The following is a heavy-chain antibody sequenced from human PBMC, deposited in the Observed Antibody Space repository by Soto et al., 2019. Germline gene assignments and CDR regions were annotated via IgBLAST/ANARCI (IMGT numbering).Heavy chain of an antibody. D-gene: IGHD4-17*01. Sequence: SETLSLTCTVSGGSISSYYWSWIRQPPGKGLEWIGYICYSGSTNYNPSLKSRVTISVDTSKNQFSLKLSSVTAADTAVYYCARGAVTTFMDVWGQGTKVTVYS. V-gene: IGHV4-59*01. CDR2: ICYSGST. CDR1: GGSISSYY. J-gene: IGHJ6*02. CDR3: ARGAVTTFMDV.